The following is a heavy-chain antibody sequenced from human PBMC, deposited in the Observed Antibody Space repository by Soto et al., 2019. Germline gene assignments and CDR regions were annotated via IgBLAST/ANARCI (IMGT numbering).Heavy chain of an antibody. CDR1: GFTFSTYS. J-gene: IGHJ6*02. CDR2: IIDSGSST. V-gene: IGHV3-23*01. Sequence: GGSLRLSCAASGFTFSTYSMNWVRQAPGKGLEWVSDIIDSGSSTYYADSVKGRFTISRDNSKNTLYLQMNSLRAEDTALYYCAKGRSYYYYYGVDVWGQGTTVTVSS. CDR3: AKGRSYYYYYGVDV.